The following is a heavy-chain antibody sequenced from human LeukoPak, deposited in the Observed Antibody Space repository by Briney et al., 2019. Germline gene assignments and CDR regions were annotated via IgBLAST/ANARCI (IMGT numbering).Heavy chain of an antibody. V-gene: IGHV4-34*01. J-gene: IGHJ5*02. CDR1: GGSFSGYY. CDR2: INHSGST. CDR3: ASSPSEWVGFDRGGNWFDP. Sequence: SETLSLTCAVYGGSFSGYYWSWIRQPPGKGLEWIGEINHSGSTNYNPSLKSRVTISVDTSKNQFSLKLSSVTAADTAVYYCASSPSEWVGFDRGGNWFDPWGQGTLVTVSS. D-gene: IGHD3-3*01.